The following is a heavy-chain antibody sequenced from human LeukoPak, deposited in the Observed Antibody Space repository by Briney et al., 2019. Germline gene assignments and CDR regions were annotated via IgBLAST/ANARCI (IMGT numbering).Heavy chain of an antibody. Sequence: SETLSLTCTVSGGSISSYYWSWIRQPAGKGLEWIGRIYTSGSTNYNPSLKSRITMSVDTSKKQFSLRLSSVTAADTAVYYCARGRHYYVAGYYMDVWGKGTTVTISS. CDR2: IYTSGST. D-gene: IGHD3-10*02. CDR3: ARGRHYYVAGYYMDV. CDR1: GGSISSYY. V-gene: IGHV4-4*07. J-gene: IGHJ6*03.